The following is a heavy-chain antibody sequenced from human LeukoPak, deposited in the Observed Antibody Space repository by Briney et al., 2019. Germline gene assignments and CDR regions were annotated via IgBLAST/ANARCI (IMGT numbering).Heavy chain of an antibody. Sequence: GGSLRLSCAASGFTFSTYAMSWVCQAPGGGLEWVSSLSGSGGNTNYADSVEGRFTISRDNSKNTLYLQMNSLRAEDTAIYYCAKHVYGGNLLPETWGQGTLVTVSS. CDR3: AKHVYGGNLLPET. V-gene: IGHV3-23*01. CDR2: LSGSGGNT. CDR1: GFTFSTYA. J-gene: IGHJ4*02. D-gene: IGHD4-23*01.